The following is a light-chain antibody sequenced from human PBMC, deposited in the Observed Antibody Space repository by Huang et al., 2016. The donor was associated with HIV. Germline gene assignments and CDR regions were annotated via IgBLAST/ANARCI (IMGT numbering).Light chain of an antibody. CDR3: QHRSNWPLT. CDR2: DAS. CDR1: QSVSSH. J-gene: IGKJ4*01. V-gene: IGKV3-11*01. Sequence: EVVLTQSPATLSLSPGERATLSCRASQSVSSHFAWYQQKYGQAPRLLIYDASNLATGIPARFSGSGSGTDCTLTISSLEPEDFTVYYCQHRSNWPLTFGGGTKVEI.